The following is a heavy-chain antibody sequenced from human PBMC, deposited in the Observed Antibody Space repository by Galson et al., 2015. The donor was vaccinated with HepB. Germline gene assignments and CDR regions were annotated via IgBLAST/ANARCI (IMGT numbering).Heavy chain of an antibody. D-gene: IGHD1-26*01. V-gene: IGHV1-46*01. Sequence: SVKVSCKASGYTFTSYYMHWVRRAPGQGLEWMGIINPSGGSTSYAQKFQGRVTMTRDTSTSTVYMELSSLRSEDTAVYYCARGGELTPEYFQHWGQGTLVTVSS. CDR2: INPSGGST. CDR1: GYTFTSYY. CDR3: ARGGELTPEYFQH. J-gene: IGHJ1*01.